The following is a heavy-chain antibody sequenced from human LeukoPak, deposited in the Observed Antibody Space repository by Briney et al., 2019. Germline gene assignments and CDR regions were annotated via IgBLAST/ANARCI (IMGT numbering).Heavy chain of an antibody. D-gene: IGHD3-10*01. CDR3: AKLTRGSGDDY. Sequence: PGGSLRLSCAASGFSFNNYAISWVRLAPGKGLEWVSAISGSGGSTYYADSVKGRFTISRDNSKNTLFLQVNSLRAEDAAVYYCAKLTRGSGDDYWGQGTLVTVSS. CDR2: ISGSGGST. J-gene: IGHJ4*02. CDR1: GFSFNNYA. V-gene: IGHV3-23*01.